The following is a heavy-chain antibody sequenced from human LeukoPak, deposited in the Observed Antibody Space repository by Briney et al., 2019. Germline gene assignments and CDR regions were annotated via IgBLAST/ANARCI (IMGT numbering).Heavy chain of an antibody. J-gene: IGHJ3*02. V-gene: IGHV1-8*01. CDR2: MNPNSGNT. D-gene: IGHD2-2*01. CDR1: GYTFTSYD. Sequence: ASVKVSCKASGYTFTSYDINWVRQATGQGLEWMGWMNPNSGNTGYAQKFQGRVTMTRNTSISTAYMELSSLRSEDTAVYYCARENFTSPHAFDIWGQGTMVTVSS. CDR3: ARENFTSPHAFDI.